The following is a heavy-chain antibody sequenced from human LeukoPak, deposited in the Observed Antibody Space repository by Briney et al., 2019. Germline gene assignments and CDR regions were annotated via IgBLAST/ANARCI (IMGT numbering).Heavy chain of an antibody. CDR3: AREEDRKRSY. CDR1: GSTFSSYV. V-gene: IGHV1-69*13. CDR2: IIPIFGTA. J-gene: IGHJ4*02. Sequence: GASVKVSCKASGSTFSSYVISWVRQAPGQGLEWMGGIIPIFGTADYAQKFQGRVTITADESTSTAYMELSSLRSEDTAAYYCAREEDRKRSYWGQGTLVTVSS.